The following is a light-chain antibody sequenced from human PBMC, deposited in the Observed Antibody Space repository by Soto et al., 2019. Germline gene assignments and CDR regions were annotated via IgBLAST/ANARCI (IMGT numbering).Light chain of an antibody. CDR1: GSDVGGYNY. V-gene: IGLV2-11*01. CDR3: CSYAGSYTFV. CDR2: DVS. Sequence: QSALTQPRSVSGSPGQSVTISCTGTGSDVGGYNYVSWYQQHPGKAPKLMIYDVSKRPSGVPDRFSGSKSGNTASLTISGLQAEDEADYYCCSYAGSYTFVFGTGTQLTVL. J-gene: IGLJ1*01.